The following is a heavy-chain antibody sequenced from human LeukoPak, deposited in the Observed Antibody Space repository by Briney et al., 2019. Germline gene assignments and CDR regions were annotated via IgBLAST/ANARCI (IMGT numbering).Heavy chain of an antibody. V-gene: IGHV3-21*01. CDR2: ISSSSSYI. CDR3: ARVQNWNYGY. Sequence: PGGSLRLSCAASGFTFSGYSMNWVRQAPGKGLEWVSSISSSSSYIYYADSVKGRFTISRDNAKNSLYLQMNSLRAEDTAVYYCARVQNWNYGYWGQGTLVTVSS. J-gene: IGHJ4*02. CDR1: GFTFSGYS. D-gene: IGHD1-7*01.